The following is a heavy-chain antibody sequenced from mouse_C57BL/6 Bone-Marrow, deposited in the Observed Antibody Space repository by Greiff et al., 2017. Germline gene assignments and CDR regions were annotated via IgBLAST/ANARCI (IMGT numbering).Heavy chain of an antibody. CDR2: ISDGGSYT. V-gene: IGHV5-4*03. CDR1: GFTFSSYA. J-gene: IGHJ4*01. Sequence: DVKLMGSGGGLVKPGGSLKLSCAASGFTFSSYAMSWVRQTPEKRLEWVATISDGGSYTYYPDNVKGRFTISRDNAKNNLYLQMSHLKSEDTAMYYCARGELRSYYYAMDYWGQGTSVTVSS. D-gene: IGHD1-1*01. CDR3: ARGELRSYYYAMDY.